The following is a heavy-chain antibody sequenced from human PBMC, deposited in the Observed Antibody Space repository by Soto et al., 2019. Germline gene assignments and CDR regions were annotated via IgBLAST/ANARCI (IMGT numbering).Heavy chain of an antibody. CDR3: AKLRAGFGSQTDS. V-gene: IGHV3-23*01. D-gene: IGHD3-3*01. Sequence: EVQLLESGGNLVQPGGSLRIYCAASGFTFSSYAMSWVRQAPGKGLEWVSTVGVSGATTYYTDSVKGRFTISRDNSNNTLFLQMHSLREEDKAIYYCAKLRAGFGSQTDSWGQGPLVTVSS. CDR2: VGVSGATT. CDR1: GFTFSSYA. J-gene: IGHJ4*02.